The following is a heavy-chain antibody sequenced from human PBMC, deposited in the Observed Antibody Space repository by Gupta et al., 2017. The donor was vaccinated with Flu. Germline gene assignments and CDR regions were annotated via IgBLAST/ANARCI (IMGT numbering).Heavy chain of an antibody. D-gene: IGHD1-1*01. CDR2: ISYNGET. CDR1: GGSMNSGTYN. CDR3: ARFHNSWRAFDI. Sequence: QVPLLGSGPGLVKPSETLSLTCTVSGGSMNSGTYNWGWIRQPPGKGLEWIATISYNGETYYNPSLKSRVTISVDTIKKQFSLKLSSVTAADTAVYSCARFHNSWRAFDIWGQGTVVTVSS. V-gene: IGHV4-39*07. J-gene: IGHJ3*02.